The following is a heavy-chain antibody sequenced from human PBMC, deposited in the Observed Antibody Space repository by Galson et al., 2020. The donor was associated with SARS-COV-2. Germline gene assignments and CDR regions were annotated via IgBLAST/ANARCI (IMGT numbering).Heavy chain of an antibody. CDR3: AHSTYYYDSSGYYYDRPDDAFDI. Sequence: KMSGPTLVKPTQTLTLTCTFSGFSLSTSGVGVGWIRQPPGKALEWLALTYWDDDKRYSPSLKSRLTITKDTSKNQVVLTMTNMDPVDTATYYCAHSTYYYDSSGYYYDRPDDAFDIWGQGTMVTVSS. J-gene: IGHJ3*02. CDR2: TYWDDDK. CDR1: GFSLSTSGVG. V-gene: IGHV2-5*02. D-gene: IGHD3-22*01.